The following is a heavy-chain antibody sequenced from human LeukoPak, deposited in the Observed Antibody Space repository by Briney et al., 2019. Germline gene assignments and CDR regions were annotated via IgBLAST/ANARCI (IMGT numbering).Heavy chain of an antibody. Sequence: GGSLRLSCAASGLTFSSYWMHWVRHAPGKGLVWVSRINGDGSTTTYADSVKGRLTLSRDNAKTTLYLQMSSLRAEDTAVYYCARESYSARIDYWGQGNPVTVSS. D-gene: IGHD2-21*01. V-gene: IGHV3-74*01. CDR2: INGDGSTT. CDR3: ARESYSARIDY. J-gene: IGHJ4*02. CDR1: GLTFSSYW.